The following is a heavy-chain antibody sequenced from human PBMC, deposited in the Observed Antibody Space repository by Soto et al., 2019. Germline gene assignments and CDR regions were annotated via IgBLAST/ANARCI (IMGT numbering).Heavy chain of an antibody. J-gene: IGHJ6*01. V-gene: IGHV1-69*13. Sequence: GASVKVSCKASGGTFSSYAISWVRQAPGQGLEWMGGIIPIFGTANYAQKFQGRVTITADESTSTAYMELSSLRSEDTAAYYCAREVTGYNWNYHYYYYGMDVW. CDR3: AREVTGYNWNYHYYYYGMDV. D-gene: IGHD1-7*01. CDR1: GGTFSSYA. CDR2: IIPIFGTA.